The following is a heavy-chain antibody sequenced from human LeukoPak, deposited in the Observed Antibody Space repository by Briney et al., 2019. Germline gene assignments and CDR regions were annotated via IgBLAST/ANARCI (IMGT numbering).Heavy chain of an antibody. J-gene: IGHJ4*02. CDR2: IWYDGSNK. V-gene: IGHV3-33*01. CDR1: GFTFSSYG. CDR3: ARGHDFWNGYDY. Sequence: PGRSLRLSCAASGFTFSSYGMHWVRQAPGKGLEWVAVIWYDGSNKYYADSVKGRFTISRDNSKNTLYLQMNSLRAEDTALYYCARGHDFWNGYDYWGQGTLVTVSS. D-gene: IGHD3-3*01.